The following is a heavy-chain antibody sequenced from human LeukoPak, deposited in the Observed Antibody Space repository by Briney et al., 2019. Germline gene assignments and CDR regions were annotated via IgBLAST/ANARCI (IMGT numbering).Heavy chain of an antibody. V-gene: IGHV3-30*18. D-gene: IGHD4-23*01. CDR1: GFTFSSYA. J-gene: IGHJ4*02. CDR3: AKASGNSVN. Sequence: GGSLRLSCAASGFTFSSYAVHWVRQAPGKGLEWVAFISYDGTNKYYSDSVKGRFTISRDNSKNTLYLQMSSLRVEDTAMYYCAKASGNSVNWGQGILVTVSS. CDR2: ISYDGTNK.